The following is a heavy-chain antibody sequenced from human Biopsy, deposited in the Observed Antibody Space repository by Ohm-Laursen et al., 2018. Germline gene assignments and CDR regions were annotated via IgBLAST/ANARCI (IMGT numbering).Heavy chain of an antibody. CDR1: GGSVSSNTNY. CDR2: IFYSGII. CDR3: ARHPTGFWFDP. V-gene: IGHV4-39*01. Sequence: GTLSLTCIVSGGSVSSNTNYWAWIRQPPGKGLEWIGSIFYSGIIYYNPSLKSRVSISVDTSKSQFSLNLNSVTAADTAVYYCARHPTGFWFDPWGQGTLVIVSS. J-gene: IGHJ5*02.